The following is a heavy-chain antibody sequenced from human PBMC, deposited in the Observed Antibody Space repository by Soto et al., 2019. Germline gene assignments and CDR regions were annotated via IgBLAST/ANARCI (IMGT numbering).Heavy chain of an antibody. D-gene: IGHD6-19*01. CDR3: ARILFGRSVAGGYFYMDV. CDR1: GFSLSNGKVG. Sequence: HVTLKESGPVLVKPTETLTLTCTVSGFSLSNGKVGVSWIRQPPGKALEWLAHIFSNDEKSYRTSLNSRLTTSEDTSKSQVVLTMTNVDPVDTATYYCARILFGRSVAGGYFYMDVWGKGTTVTVSS. CDR2: IFSNDEK. J-gene: IGHJ6*03. V-gene: IGHV2-26*01.